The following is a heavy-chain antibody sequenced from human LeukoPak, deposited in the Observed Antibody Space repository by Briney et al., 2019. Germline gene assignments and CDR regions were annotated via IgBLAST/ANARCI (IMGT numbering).Heavy chain of an antibody. CDR1: SGSISSHH. J-gene: IGHJ6*04. CDR3: ASGIAAQAGSFFYYYFIDV. D-gene: IGHD6-6*01. V-gene: IGHV4-59*11. Sequence: PSETLSLTCTVSSGSISSHHWTWIRQPPGKGLEYIGYVFYDGSTNYNPSLKSRVTISVDTSKNQFSLKLSSVTPADTAVYYCASGIAAQAGSFFYYYFIDVWAKGTTVTVSS. CDR2: VFYDGST.